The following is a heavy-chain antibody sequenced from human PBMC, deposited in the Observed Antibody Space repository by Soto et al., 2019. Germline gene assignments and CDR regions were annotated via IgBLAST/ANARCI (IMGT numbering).Heavy chain of an antibody. J-gene: IGHJ2*01. CDR3: ARTGHPSRYDIYAVSVESWYFDL. CDR1: GFTFSSYW. D-gene: IGHD3-9*01. V-gene: IGHV3-74*01. CDR2: INSDGSST. Sequence: EVQLVESGGGLVQPGGSLRPSCAASGFTFSSYWMHWVRQAPGKGLVWVSRINSDGSSTSYADSVKGRFTISRDNAKKTLYLQMNSLRAEDTAVYYRARTGHPSRYDIYAVSVESWYFDLWGRGTLVTVSS.